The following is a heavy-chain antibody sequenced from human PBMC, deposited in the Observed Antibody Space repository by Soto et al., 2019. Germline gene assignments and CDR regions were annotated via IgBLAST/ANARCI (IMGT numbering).Heavy chain of an antibody. CDR3: ATSCFHHTSWEPGIDF. V-gene: IGHV3-53*01. D-gene: IGHD2-2*01. Sequence: MRRVRQATGKGLEWVSVIGSGGSASYADSVKGRFTISRDNSKNTLYLQMNSLRAEDTAVYYFATSCFHHTSWEPGIDFCGEGILGTVSS. J-gene: IGHJ4*02. CDR2: IGSGGSA.